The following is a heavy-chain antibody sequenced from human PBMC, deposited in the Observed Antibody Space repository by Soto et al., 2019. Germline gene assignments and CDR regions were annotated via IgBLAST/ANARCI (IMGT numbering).Heavy chain of an antibody. CDR3: ARDHSSSWGGDYYYYYYMDV. Sequence: GGSLRLSCAASGFTVSSNYMSWVRQAPGKGLEWVSVIYSGGSTYYADSVKGRFTISRDNSKNTLYLQMNSLRAEDTAVYYCARDHSSSWGGDYYYYYYMDVWGKGTTVTVSS. CDR2: IYSGGST. D-gene: IGHD6-13*01. CDR1: GFTVSSNY. V-gene: IGHV3-66*01. J-gene: IGHJ6*03.